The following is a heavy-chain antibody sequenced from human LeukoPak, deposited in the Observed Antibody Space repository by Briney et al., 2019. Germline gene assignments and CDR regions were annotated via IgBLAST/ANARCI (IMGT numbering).Heavy chain of an antibody. D-gene: IGHD5-12*01. Sequence: GGSLRLSCAASGFTFTTYAMSWVRQAPGKGLEWVSSISSSSSYIYYADSVKGRFTISRDNAKNSLYLQMNSLRAEDTAVYYFARASDGGYDPAPVDYWGQGTLVTVSS. CDR3: ARASDGGYDPAPVDY. J-gene: IGHJ4*02. V-gene: IGHV3-21*01. CDR1: GFTFTTYA. CDR2: ISSSSSYI.